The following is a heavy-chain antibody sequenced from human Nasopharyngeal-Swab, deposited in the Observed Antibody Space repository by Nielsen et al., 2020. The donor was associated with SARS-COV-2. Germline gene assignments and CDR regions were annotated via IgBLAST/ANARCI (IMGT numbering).Heavy chain of an antibody. Sequence: ASVKVSCKASGYTFSSYAIHWVRQAPGQRLEWMGWINGGNGNTKYSKKFQGGVTITTDTSASTAYMEVSSLRSEDTAVYFCARWEQQLVFYYGMDVWGQGTTVTVSS. J-gene: IGHJ6*02. CDR2: INGGNGNT. V-gene: IGHV1-3*01. CDR1: GYTFSSYA. D-gene: IGHD6-13*01. CDR3: ARWEQQLVFYYGMDV.